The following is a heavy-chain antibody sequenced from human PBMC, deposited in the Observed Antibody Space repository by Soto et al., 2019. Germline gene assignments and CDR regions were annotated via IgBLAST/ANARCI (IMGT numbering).Heavy chain of an antibody. D-gene: IGHD2-8*01. CDR1: GGSVSSGSYY. V-gene: IGHV4-61*01. J-gene: IGHJ5*02. CDR3: AREGVVSWFDP. Sequence: KPSETLSLTCTASGGSVSSGSYYWSWIRQPPGKGLEWIGYIYYSGSTNYNPSLKSRVTISVDTSKNQFSLKLSSVTAADTAVYYCAREGVVSWFDPWGQGTLVTVSS. CDR2: IYYSGST.